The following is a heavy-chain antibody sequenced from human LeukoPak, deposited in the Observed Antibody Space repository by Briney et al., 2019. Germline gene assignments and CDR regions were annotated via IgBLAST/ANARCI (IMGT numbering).Heavy chain of an antibody. CDR2: INPSGGST. CDR1: GYTFTSYY. J-gene: IGHJ4*02. D-gene: IGHD3-10*01. CDR3: ARDIMVRGAIIHNFDY. V-gene: IGHV1-46*01. Sequence: ASVKVSCKASGYTFTSYYMHWVRQAPGQGLEWMGIINPSGGSTSYAQKFQGRVTMTRDTSISTAYMELSRLRSDDTAVYYCARDIMVRGAIIHNFDYWGQGTLVTVSS.